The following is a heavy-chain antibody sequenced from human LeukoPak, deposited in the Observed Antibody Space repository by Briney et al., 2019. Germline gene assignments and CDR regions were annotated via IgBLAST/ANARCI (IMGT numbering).Heavy chain of an antibody. V-gene: IGHV1-69*05. CDR2: IIPIFGTA. CDR1: GGTFGSYA. J-gene: IGHJ4*02. Sequence: GASVKVSCKASGGTFGSYAISWVRQAPGQGLEWMGRIIPIFGTANYAQKFQGRVTITTDESTSTAYMELSSLRSEDTAVYYCARSFGGYSYGADYWGQGTLVTVSS. CDR3: ARSFGGYSYGADY. D-gene: IGHD5-18*01.